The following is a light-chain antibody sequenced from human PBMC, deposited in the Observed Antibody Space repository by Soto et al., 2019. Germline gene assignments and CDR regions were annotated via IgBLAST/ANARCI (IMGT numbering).Light chain of an antibody. CDR1: NSNIGSNY. Sequence: QSVLTQPPSASGTPEQRVTISCSGRNSNIGSNYVYWYQQVPGTAPKLLIYTNNQRPSGVPDRFSGSKSATSASLAIGGLRSEDEADYYCAAWDDSLNGVVFGGGTKVTVL. J-gene: IGLJ2*01. V-gene: IGLV1-47*01. CDR2: TNN. CDR3: AAWDDSLNGVV.